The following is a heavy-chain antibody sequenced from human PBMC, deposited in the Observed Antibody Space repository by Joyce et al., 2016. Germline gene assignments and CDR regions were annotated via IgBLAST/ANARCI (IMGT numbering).Heavy chain of an antibody. J-gene: IGHJ6*03. V-gene: IGHV3-11*05. D-gene: IGHD2-15*01. CDR2: ISMGSMYT. CDR3: ARDLYCSFGSCYSQTYYYYYMDV. CDR1: GFTFSDYY. Sequence: QVQLVESGGGLVKPGGSLRLSCAASGFTFSDYYMSWIRQAAGKWLEWVSFISMGSMYTAYAESVKGRFTITRDNTKNSLYLQMNSLRAEDTAVYYCARDLYCSFGSCYSQTYYYYYMDVWGKGTTVTVSS.